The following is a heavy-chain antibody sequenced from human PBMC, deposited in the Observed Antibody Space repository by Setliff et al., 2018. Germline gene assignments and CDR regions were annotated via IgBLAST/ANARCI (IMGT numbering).Heavy chain of an antibody. Sequence: LSLTCNVSGASVSSHYWDWIRQPPGKGLEWIGFISYSGTTTYNVSLKSRVSISVDTSKNQLSLTLSSVTAADTAVYYCVREGYSEYFQDWGRGTLVTVSS. J-gene: IGHJ1*01. CDR1: GASVSSHY. V-gene: IGHV4-59*02. D-gene: IGHD1-1*01. CDR3: VREGYSEYFQD. CDR2: ISYSGTT.